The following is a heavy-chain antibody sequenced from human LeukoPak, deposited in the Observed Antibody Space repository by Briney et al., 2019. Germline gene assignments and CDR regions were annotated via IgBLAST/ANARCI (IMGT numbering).Heavy chain of an antibody. V-gene: IGHV3-23*01. Sequence: PGGSLRLSCAASGFTFSSYAMSWVRQAPGKGLEWVSAISGSGGSTYYADSVKGRFTISRDNSKNTLYLQMNSLRAEDTAVYYCARDLAYDILTGYAPGHFDYWGQGTLVTVSS. CDR1: GFTFSSYA. CDR3: ARDLAYDILTGYAPGHFDY. J-gene: IGHJ4*02. D-gene: IGHD3-9*01. CDR2: ISGSGGST.